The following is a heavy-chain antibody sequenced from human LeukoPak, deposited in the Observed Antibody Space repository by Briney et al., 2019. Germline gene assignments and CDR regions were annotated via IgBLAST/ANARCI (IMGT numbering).Heavy chain of an antibody. J-gene: IGHJ3*01. Sequence: GGSLRLSCAASGFTFSSYAMSWVRQAPGNGLEWVPAITGTGCSTYYVASVKGRFTVYRDNSRNTLYLQMSSLRAEDSAMYYCAKVRDTREWYKDAFDVWGQGKRVTVSS. CDR2: ITGTGCST. V-gene: IGHV3-23*01. CDR3: AKVRDTREWYKDAFDV. D-gene: IGHD3-3*01. CDR1: GFTFSSYA.